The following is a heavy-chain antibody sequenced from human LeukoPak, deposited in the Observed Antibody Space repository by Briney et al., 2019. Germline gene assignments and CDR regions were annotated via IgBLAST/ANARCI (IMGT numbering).Heavy chain of an antibody. Sequence: PSDTLSLTCTVSGDSISSYYWNWIRQPPGKGLEWIGYIYHGGSTYYNPSLKSRVTMSIDTSKNQVSLRLISVSAADTAVYYCARKAVGESWFDPWGQGTLVTVSS. CDR2: IYHGGST. CDR3: ARKAVGESWFDP. D-gene: IGHD3-16*01. V-gene: IGHV4-59*08. J-gene: IGHJ5*02. CDR1: GDSISSYY.